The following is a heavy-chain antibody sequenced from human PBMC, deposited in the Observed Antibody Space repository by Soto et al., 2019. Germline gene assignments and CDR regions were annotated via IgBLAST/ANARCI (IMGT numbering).Heavy chain of an antibody. CDR1: VFIFSNFG. D-gene: IGHD6-6*01. V-gene: IGHV3-33*01. Sequence: PGGSLRLSCVASVFIFSNFGMHLVRQAPGKGLEWVAVISSDEKIKQYADSVRGRFAISRDNSKNTLYLQMTSLRAEDTAIYYCARGLRSVLAYWAQGTFVTVSS. J-gene: IGHJ4*02. CDR3: ARGLRSVLAY. CDR2: ISSDEKIK.